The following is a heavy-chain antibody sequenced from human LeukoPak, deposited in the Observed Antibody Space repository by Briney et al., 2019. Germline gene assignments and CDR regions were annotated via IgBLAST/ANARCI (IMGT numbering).Heavy chain of an antibody. V-gene: IGHV3-74*01. J-gene: IGHJ4*02. CDR2: INSDGSST. CDR3: VGVSYTSSWYFDY. CDR1: GFTFSNYW. Sequence: GGSLRLSCAASGFTFSNYWMHWVRQAPGKGLVWVSRINSDGSSTTYADSVRGRFTIPRDNAKNTLYLQMNSLRAEDTAVYYCVGVSYTSSWYFDYWGQGTLVTVSS. D-gene: IGHD6-13*01.